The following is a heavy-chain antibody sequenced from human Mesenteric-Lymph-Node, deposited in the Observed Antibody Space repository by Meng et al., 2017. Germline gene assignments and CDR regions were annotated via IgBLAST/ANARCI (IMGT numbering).Heavy chain of an antibody. CDR2: ISSSGSTI. J-gene: IGHJ4*02. CDR1: GFTFSSYE. CDR3: ARARSVEEGWFGELLPDNLDY. Sequence: GESLKISCAASGFTFSSYEMNWVRQAPGKGLEWVSYISSSGSTIYYADSVKGRFTISRDNAKNSLYLQMNSLRAEDTAVYYCARARSVEEGWFGELLPDNLDYWGQGTLVTVSS. D-gene: IGHD3-10*01. V-gene: IGHV3-48*03.